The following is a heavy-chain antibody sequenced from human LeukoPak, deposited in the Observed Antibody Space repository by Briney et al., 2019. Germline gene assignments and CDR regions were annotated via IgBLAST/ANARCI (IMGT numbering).Heavy chain of an antibody. Sequence: GESLKISCKGSGYSFTSYWIGWVRQMPGKGLEWMGIIYPGDSDTRYSPSFQGQVTISADKSIRTAYLQWSSLKASDTAMYYCARPLCRDGYNFAFDIWGQGTMVTVSS. J-gene: IGHJ3*02. D-gene: IGHD5-24*01. CDR2: IYPGDSDT. V-gene: IGHV5-51*03. CDR1: GYSFTSYW. CDR3: ARPLCRDGYNFAFDI.